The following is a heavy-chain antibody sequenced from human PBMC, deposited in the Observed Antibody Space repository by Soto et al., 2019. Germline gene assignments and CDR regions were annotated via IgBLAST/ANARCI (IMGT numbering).Heavy chain of an antibody. D-gene: IGHD3-9*01. CDR3: AIGGGDYNYLDY. J-gene: IGHJ4*02. Sequence: EVHLVESGGGLVQPGGSLRLSCAASGFLFNTYWLFWVRQAPRKGLLWVSRIKSDGSRTNYADSVKGRFTISRDNAKNTLYLQMTSLRAEDTAVYYCAIGGGDYNYLDYWGQGILVTVSS. CDR2: IKSDGSRT. V-gene: IGHV3-74*01. CDR1: GFLFNTYW.